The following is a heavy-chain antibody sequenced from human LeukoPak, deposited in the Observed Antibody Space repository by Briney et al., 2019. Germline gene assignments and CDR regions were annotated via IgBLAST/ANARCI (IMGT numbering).Heavy chain of an antibody. CDR2: IYNTGRT. CDR3: ARSGRGNSAGFDC. Sequence: SQTLSLTCTVSGASINNGGYYWGWIRQHPGTGLEWIGYIYNTGRTYHNPSLKSRGTISVDTSNNQFSLKLTSVTAADTAVYYCARSGRGNSAGFDCWGQGTLVTVSS. CDR1: GASINNGGYY. D-gene: IGHD3-10*01. J-gene: IGHJ4*02. V-gene: IGHV4-31*03.